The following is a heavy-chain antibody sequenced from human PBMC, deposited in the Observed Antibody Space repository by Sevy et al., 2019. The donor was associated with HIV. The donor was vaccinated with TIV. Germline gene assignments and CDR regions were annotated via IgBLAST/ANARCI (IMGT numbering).Heavy chain of an antibody. J-gene: IGHJ5*02. V-gene: IGHV3-11*01. CDR3: AKSGRSGGTCAYS. CDR2: ISSSGSSK. CDR1: GFTFSDDY. Sequence: GGSLRLSCAASGFTFSDDYMSWIRQAPGKGLEWVSHISSSGSSKYYADSVKGRFTISRDNAKNSLYLQMNSLRAEDTAVYYCAKSGRSGGTCAYSWGQGTLVTVSS. D-gene: IGHD2-15*01.